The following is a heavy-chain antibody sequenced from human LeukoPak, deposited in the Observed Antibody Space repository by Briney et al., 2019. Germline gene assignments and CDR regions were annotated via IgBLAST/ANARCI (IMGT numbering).Heavy chain of an antibody. J-gene: IGHJ4*02. D-gene: IGHD3-22*01. V-gene: IGHV3-30-3*01. CDR3: ARGRSITMIVAHY. CDR2: ISYDGSNK. CDR1: GFTFSSYA. Sequence: PGGSLRLSCAASGFTFSSYAMHWVRQAPGEGLEWVAVISYDGSNKYYADSVKGRFTISRDNSKNTLYLQMNSLRAEDTAVYYCARGRSITMIVAHYWGQGTLVTVSS.